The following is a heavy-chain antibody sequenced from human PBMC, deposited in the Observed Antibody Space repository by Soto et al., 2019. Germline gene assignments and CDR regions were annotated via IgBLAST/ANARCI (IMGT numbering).Heavy chain of an antibody. CDR3: ARDRDSSGWYDFDY. CDR2: IYYSGST. D-gene: IGHD6-19*01. CDR1: GGSISSYY. V-gene: IGHV4-59*01. J-gene: IGHJ4*02. Sequence: TSETLSLTCTVSGGSISSYYWSWIRQPPGKGLEWIGYIYYSGSTNYNPSLKSRVTISVDTSKNQFSLKLSFVTAADTAVYYCARDRDSSGWYDFDYWGQGTLVTVSS.